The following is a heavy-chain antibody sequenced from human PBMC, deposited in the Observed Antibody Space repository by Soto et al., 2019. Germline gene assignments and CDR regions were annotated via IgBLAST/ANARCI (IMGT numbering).Heavy chain of an antibody. CDR2: IYYSGST. Sequence: SETLSLTCTVSGGSISSYYWSWIRQPPGKGLEWIGYIYYSGSTDYNPSLKSRVTISVDTSKNQFSLKLSSVSAADTAVYFCARGGRGFDIWGQGTMVTVSS. V-gene: IGHV4-59*12. CDR3: ARGGRGFDI. CDR1: GGSISSYY. J-gene: IGHJ3*02. D-gene: IGHD1-1*01.